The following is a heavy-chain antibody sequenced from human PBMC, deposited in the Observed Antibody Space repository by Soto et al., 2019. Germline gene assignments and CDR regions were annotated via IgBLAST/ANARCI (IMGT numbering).Heavy chain of an antibody. J-gene: IGHJ6*02. CDR2: ISYDGSNK. CDR3: AKDRRLVHYYGMDV. CDR1: GFTFSSYG. V-gene: IGHV3-30*18. D-gene: IGHD6-19*01. Sequence: QVQLVESGGGVAQPGRSLRLSCAASGFTFSSYGMHWVRQAPGKGLEWVAVISYDGSNKYYADSVKGRFTISRDNSKNTLYLQMNSLRAEDTAVYYCAKDRRLVHYYGMDVWGQGTTVTVSS.